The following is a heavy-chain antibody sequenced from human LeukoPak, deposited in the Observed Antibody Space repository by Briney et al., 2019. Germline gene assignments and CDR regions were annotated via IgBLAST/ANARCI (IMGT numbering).Heavy chain of an antibody. CDR2: ISAYNGNT. V-gene: IGHV1-18*01. CDR1: GYTFTSYG. CDR3: ARVPQSNSDYDILTDNYYYYGMDV. Sequence: GASVKVSCKASGYTFTSYGISWVRQAPGQGLEWMGWISAYNGNTNYAQKLQGRVTMTTDTSTSTAYMELRSLRSDDTAVYYCARVPQSNSDYDILTDNYYYYGMDVWGQGTTVTVSS. D-gene: IGHD3-9*01. J-gene: IGHJ6*02.